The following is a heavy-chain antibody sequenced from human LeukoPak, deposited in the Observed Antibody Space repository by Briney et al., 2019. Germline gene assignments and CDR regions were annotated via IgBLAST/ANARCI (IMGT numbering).Heavy chain of an antibody. V-gene: IGHV4-61*02. CDR3: GRSYQGRDFDY. Sequence: SETMSLTCTVSGGSISSGSYYWSWIRQPAGKGLEWIGRIYTSGSTNYNPSLKSRVTISVDTSKNQFSLKLSSVTAADTAVYYCGRSYQGRDFDYWGQGTLVTVSS. CDR1: GGSISSGSYY. CDR2: IYTSGST. J-gene: IGHJ4*02.